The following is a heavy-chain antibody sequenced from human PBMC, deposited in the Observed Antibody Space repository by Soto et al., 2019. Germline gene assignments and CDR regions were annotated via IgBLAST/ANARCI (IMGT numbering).Heavy chain of an antibody. D-gene: IGHD3-16*01. V-gene: IGHV3-13*01. CDR1: GFTFSSYG. J-gene: IGHJ6*02. CDR3: ARDGGAYISGPPYYYYYGMDV. Sequence: PGGSLRLSCAASGFTFSSYGMHWVRQAPGKGLEWVSAIGTAGDTYYPGSVKGRFTISRENAKNSLYLQMNSLRAEDTAVYYCARDGGAYISGPPYYYYYGMDVWGQGTTVTVSS. CDR2: IGTAGDT.